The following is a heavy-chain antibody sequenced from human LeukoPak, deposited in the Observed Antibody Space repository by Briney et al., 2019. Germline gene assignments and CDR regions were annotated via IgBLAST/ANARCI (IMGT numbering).Heavy chain of an antibody. V-gene: IGHV1-46*01. D-gene: IGHD1-26*01. CDR2: INPTGSST. J-gene: IGHJ4*02. CDR1: GYTFTSYY. CDR3: AREGDDLRWELLPRFDY. Sequence: ASVKVSCKTSGYTFTSYYMHWVRQAPGQGLEWMGVINPTGSSTNYAEKFQGRVTMTRDTSISTAYMELSRLRSDDTAVYYCAREGDDLRWELLPRFDYWGQGTLVTVSS.